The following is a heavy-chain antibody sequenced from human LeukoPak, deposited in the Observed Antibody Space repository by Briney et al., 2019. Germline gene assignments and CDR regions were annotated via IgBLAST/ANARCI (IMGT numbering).Heavy chain of an antibody. J-gene: IGHJ4*02. V-gene: IGHV1-2*02. Sequence: ASVKVSCKASGYTFTVYYMHWVRQAPGQGLEWMGWFNPNSGGTNYAQKFQGRVTMTRDTSISTAYMELSRLRSDDTAVYYCARDRDGSSWYVDYWGQGTLVTVSS. CDR2: FNPNSGGT. D-gene: IGHD6-13*01. CDR1: GYTFTVYY. CDR3: ARDRDGSSWYVDY.